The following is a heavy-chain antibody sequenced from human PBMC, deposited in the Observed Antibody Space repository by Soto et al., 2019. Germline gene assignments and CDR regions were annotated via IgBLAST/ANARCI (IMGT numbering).Heavy chain of an antibody. Sequence: EVQLVESGGGLVQPGGSLRLSCAASGFTFSSYWMHWVRQAPGKGLVWISRINSDGSSTNYADSLKGRFTISTDNAKNTPYLQMNSLRPDDTAVYYWVTDLSENIVTNLLAVWGQGTLVTVSS. CDR1: GFTFSSYW. J-gene: IGHJ4*02. CDR2: INSDGSST. V-gene: IGHV3-74*01. D-gene: IGHD5-12*01. CDR3: VTDLSENIVTNLLAV.